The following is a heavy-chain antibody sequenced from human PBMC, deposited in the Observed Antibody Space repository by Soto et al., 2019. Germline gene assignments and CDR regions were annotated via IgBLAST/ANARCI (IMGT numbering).Heavy chain of an antibody. CDR1: GYSFSNYW. Sequence: GESLKISCQGSGYSFSNYWIGWVRQMPGKGVEWMGIVYPGDSDTRYSPSLQGQITISADRSTSTAYLQWSSLKASDTAMYYCMILPNGHIHSLHLGGMDVWGQGTTVTVSS. V-gene: IGHV5-51*01. CDR2: VYPGDSDT. D-gene: IGHD2-8*01. CDR3: MILPNGHIHSLHLGGMDV. J-gene: IGHJ6*02.